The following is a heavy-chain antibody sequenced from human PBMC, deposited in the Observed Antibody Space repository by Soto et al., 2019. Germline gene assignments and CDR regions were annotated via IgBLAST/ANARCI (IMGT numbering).Heavy chain of an antibody. D-gene: IGHD3-3*01. J-gene: IGHJ4*02. Sequence: SETLSLTCTVSGGSISSSSYYWGWIRQPPGKGLEWIGSIYYSGSTYYNPSLKSRVTISVDTSKNQFFLKLSSVTAADTAVYYCARHGFLEWLLYGEFDYWGQGTLVTVSS. CDR3: ARHGFLEWLLYGEFDY. V-gene: IGHV4-39*01. CDR2: IYYSGST. CDR1: GGSISSSSYY.